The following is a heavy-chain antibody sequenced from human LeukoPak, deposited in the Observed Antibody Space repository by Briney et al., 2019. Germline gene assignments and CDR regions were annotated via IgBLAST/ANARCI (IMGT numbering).Heavy chain of an antibody. D-gene: IGHD4-17*01. CDR2: IPYDGSNK. Sequence: PGGSLRLSCAASGFTFSSYAMHWVRQAPGKGLEWVAVIPYDGSNKYYADSVKGRFTISRDNSKNTLYLQMNSLRAEDTAVYYCARDSTVTRFDYWGQGTLVTVSS. CDR1: GFTFSSYA. J-gene: IGHJ4*02. CDR3: ARDSTVTRFDY. V-gene: IGHV3-30*04.